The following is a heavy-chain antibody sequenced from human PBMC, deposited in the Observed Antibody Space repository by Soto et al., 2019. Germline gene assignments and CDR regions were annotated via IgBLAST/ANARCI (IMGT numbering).Heavy chain of an antibody. D-gene: IGHD2-2*01. V-gene: IGHV4-61*08. Sequence: PSETLSLTCAVSGGSISSGGYSWSWIRQPPGKGLEWIGYMYHSGSTNYNPSLKSRVTISVDTSKNQFSLKLSSVTAADTAVYYCARDRVGYCSSTSCYYYYYYYGMDVWGQGTTVTVSS. CDR3: ARDRVGYCSSTSCYYYYYYYGMDV. CDR2: MYHSGST. J-gene: IGHJ6*02. CDR1: GGSISSGGYS.